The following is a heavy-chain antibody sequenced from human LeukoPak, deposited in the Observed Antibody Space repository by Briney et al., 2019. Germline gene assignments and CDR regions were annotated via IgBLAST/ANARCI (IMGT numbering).Heavy chain of an antibody. Sequence: PGGSLRLSCAASGFTFSSYAMSWVRQAPGKGLEWVSAISGSGGSTYYADSVKGRFTISRDNSKNTLYLQMNSLRAEDTAVYYCAKDSAPYYYGSGSYYRWGQGTLVTVSS. J-gene: IGHJ4*02. V-gene: IGHV3-23*01. D-gene: IGHD3-10*01. CDR1: GFTFSSYA. CDR3: AKDSAPYYYGSGSYYR. CDR2: ISGSGGST.